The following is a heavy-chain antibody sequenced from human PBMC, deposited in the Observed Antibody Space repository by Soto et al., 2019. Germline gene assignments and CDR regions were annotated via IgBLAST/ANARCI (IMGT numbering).Heavy chain of an antibody. D-gene: IGHD1-26*01. Sequence: QVQLQQWGAGLLKPSETLSLTCAVYGGSFSGYYWSWIRQPPGKGLAWIGEINHSGSTNYNPSLKRRVTLSVDTSKNQFSLKLRSVTASDTAVYYCASWSYYAYFDYWGQGTLVTVSS. CDR1: GGSFSGYY. CDR3: ASWSYYAYFDY. J-gene: IGHJ4*02. CDR2: INHSGST. V-gene: IGHV4-34*01.